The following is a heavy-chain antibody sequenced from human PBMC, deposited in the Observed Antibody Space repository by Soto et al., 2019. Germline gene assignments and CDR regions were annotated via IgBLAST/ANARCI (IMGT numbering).Heavy chain of an antibody. CDR3: ARGRGGSYGGNSAHFDI. CDR2: IWYDGSKK. J-gene: IGHJ3*02. Sequence: QVQLVESGGGVVQPGTSLRLSCEASGFTFSGFGMHWVRQAPGKGLEWVAVIWYDGSKKYYADCVKGRFTISRDNSKKGLYLQMNSLRAEDTAVYYCARGRGGSYGGNSAHFDIWGQGTLVTVSS. D-gene: IGHD4-17*01. V-gene: IGHV3-33*01. CDR1: GFTFSGFG.